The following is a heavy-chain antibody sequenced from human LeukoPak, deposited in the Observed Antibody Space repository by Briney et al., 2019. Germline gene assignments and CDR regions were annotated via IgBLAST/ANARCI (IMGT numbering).Heavy chain of an antibody. CDR2: IYTSGST. J-gene: IGHJ3*02. CDR3: ARGVIRWLQFFAGPKTPPLAFDI. D-gene: IGHD5-24*01. Sequence: PSQTLSLTCTVSGGSISSGSYYWNWIRQPAGKGLEWIGRIYTSGSTNYNPSLKSRVTISVDTSKNQFSLKLSSVTAADTAVYYCARGVIRWLQFFAGPKTPPLAFDIWGQGTMVTVSS. CDR1: GGSISSGSYY. V-gene: IGHV4-61*02.